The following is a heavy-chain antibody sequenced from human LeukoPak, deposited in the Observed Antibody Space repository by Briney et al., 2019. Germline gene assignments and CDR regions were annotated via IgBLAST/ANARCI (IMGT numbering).Heavy chain of an antibody. D-gene: IGHD1-14*01. Sequence: GGSLRLSCAASGFTVITNDMTWVRQAPGKGLQWVSVLYSDGNTKYADSVQGRFTISRDNSKNTLYLEMNSLSPDDTAVYYCARGVEPLAANTLAYWGQGTLLTVSS. J-gene: IGHJ4*02. V-gene: IGHV3-53*01. CDR1: GFTVITND. CDR3: ARGVEPLAANTLAY. CDR2: LYSDGNT.